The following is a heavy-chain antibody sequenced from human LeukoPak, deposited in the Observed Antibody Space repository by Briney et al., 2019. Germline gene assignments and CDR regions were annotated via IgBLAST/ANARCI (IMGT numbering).Heavy chain of an antibody. CDR2: IYSGGST. Sequence: PGGSLRLSCAASGFIFSSYAMSWVRQAPGKGLEWVSVIYSGGSTYYADSVKGRFTISRDNSKNTLYLQMNSLRAEDTAVYYCSSSWYSAGSDYWGQGTLVTVSS. CDR1: GFIFSSYA. D-gene: IGHD6-13*01. CDR3: SSSWYSAGSDY. V-gene: IGHV3-53*01. J-gene: IGHJ4*02.